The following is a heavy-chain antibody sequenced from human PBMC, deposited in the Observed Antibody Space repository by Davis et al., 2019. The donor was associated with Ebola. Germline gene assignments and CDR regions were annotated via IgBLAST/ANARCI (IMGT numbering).Heavy chain of an antibody. CDR3: ASRYCSGGSCYFDY. V-gene: IGHV4-30-2*01. J-gene: IGHJ4*02. CDR1: GFTVSSNY. CDR2: IYHSGST. Sequence: LRLSCAASGFTVSSNYMSWIRQPPGKGLEWIGYIYHSGSTYYNPSLKSRVTISVDRSKNQFSLKLSSVTAADTAVYYCASRYCSGGSCYFDYWGQGTLVTVSS. D-gene: IGHD2-15*01.